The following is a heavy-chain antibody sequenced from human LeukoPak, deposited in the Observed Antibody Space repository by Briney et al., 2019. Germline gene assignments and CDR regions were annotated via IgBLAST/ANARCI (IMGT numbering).Heavy chain of an antibody. V-gene: IGHV3-30*01. J-gene: IGHJ6*03. CDR2: ISHDEVGT. CDR1: GFTFSRHP. Sequence: QAGGSLRLSCAASGFTFSRHPMHWVRQAPGKGLEWVALISHDEVGTYYVDSVKGRFTISRDKSKNTLFLQMNSLRPEDTAVYYCARQATSLGYFYSYLDVWSTGTTVTVSS. CDR3: ARQATSLGYFYSYLDV.